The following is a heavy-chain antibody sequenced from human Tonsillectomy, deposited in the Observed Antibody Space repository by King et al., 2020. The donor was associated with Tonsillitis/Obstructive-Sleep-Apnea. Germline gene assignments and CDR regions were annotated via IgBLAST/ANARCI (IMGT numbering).Heavy chain of an antibody. V-gene: IGHV3-30*18. Sequence: VQLVESGGGVVQPVRSLRLSCAASGFTFSSYGMHWVRQAPGKGLEWVAVISYDGSNKYYADSVKGRFTISRDNSKNTLYLQMNSLRAEDTAVYYCAKVDYWGQGTLVTVSS. CDR3: AKVDY. CDR2: ISYDGSNK. CDR1: GFTFSSYG. J-gene: IGHJ4*02.